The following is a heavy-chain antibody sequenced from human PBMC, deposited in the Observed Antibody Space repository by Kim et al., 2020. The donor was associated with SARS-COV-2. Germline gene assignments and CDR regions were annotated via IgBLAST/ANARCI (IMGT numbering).Heavy chain of an antibody. V-gene: IGHV3-7*02. CDR3: AKYYERSGYYSGAFDI. D-gene: IGHD3-22*01. CDR1: GFPFSEYW. CDR2: IKEDGSER. Sequence: GGSLRLSCAASGFPFSEYWMSWVRQAPGKRLEWVAIIKEDGSERGYVDSVKGRFTIFRDNAKNSLYLQMNSLRAEDTALYHCAKYYERSGYYSGAFDIWG. J-gene: IGHJ3*02.